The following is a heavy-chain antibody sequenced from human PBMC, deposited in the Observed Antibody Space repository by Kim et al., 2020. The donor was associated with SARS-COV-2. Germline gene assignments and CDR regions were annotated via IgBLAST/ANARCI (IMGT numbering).Heavy chain of an antibody. CDR1: GYTFTSYA. CDR3: ARPVSSSWHTDYYYYGMDV. J-gene: IGHJ6*02. Sequence: ASVKVSCKASGYTFTSYAMHWVRQAPGQRLEWMGWINAGNGNTKYSQKFQGRVTITRDTSASTAYMELSSLRSEDTAVYYCARPVSSSWHTDYYYYGMDVWGQGTTVTVSS. V-gene: IGHV1-3*01. D-gene: IGHD6-13*01. CDR2: INAGNGNT.